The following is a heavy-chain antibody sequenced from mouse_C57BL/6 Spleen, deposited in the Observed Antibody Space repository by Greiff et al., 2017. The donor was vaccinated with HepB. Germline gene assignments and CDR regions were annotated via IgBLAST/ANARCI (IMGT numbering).Heavy chain of an antibody. CDR3: ASTDYYSIDY. CDR2: ISYDGSN. V-gene: IGHV3-6*01. CDR1: GYSITSGYY. J-gene: IGHJ2*01. D-gene: IGHD2-5*01. Sequence: EVKLLESGPGLVKPSQSLSLTCSVTGYSITSGYYWNWIRQFPGNKLEWMGYISYDGSNNYNPSLKNRISITRDTSKNQFFLKLNSVTTEDTATYYCASTDYYSIDYWGQGTTLTVSS.